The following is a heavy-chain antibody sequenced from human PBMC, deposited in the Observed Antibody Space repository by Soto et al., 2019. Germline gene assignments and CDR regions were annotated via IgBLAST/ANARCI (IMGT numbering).Heavy chain of an antibody. CDR3: ARLVEMSTITSAFDH. Sequence: PGESLKISCKGSGYRFTSHWIGWVRQIPGKGLERTGIIYPGDSDTRYSPSFQGQVTMSADKSIGTAYLQWSSLKASDTAIYFCARLVEMSTITSAFDHWGQGTLVTVSS. CDR2: IYPGDSDT. J-gene: IGHJ4*02. D-gene: IGHD3-10*01. V-gene: IGHV5-51*01. CDR1: GYRFTSHW.